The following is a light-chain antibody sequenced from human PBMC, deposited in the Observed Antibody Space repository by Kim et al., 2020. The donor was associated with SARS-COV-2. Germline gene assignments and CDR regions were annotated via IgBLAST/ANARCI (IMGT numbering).Light chain of an antibody. V-gene: IGKV1-NL1*01. CDR1: QHIANS. J-gene: IGKJ2*01. Sequence: DIQMTQSPSSLTASVGDRVTITCRASQHIANSLAWYRQKSGKAPDLLLWTTPSLQEGVPSRFSGSSSGTVSTLTIAGLQPEDSGTYFCQQFYLTPFTFGQGTKLEIK. CDR2: TTP. CDR3: QQFYLTPFT.